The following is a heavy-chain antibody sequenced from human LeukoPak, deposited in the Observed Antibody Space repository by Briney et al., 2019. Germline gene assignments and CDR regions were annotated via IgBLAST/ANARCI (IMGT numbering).Heavy chain of an antibody. CDR2: ISAYNGNT. J-gene: IGHJ4*02. Sequence: GASVTVSCKASGYTFTSYGISWVRQAPGQGLEWMGWISAYNGNTNNAQKLQGRVTMTTDTSTSTAYMELRSLRSDDTAVYYCARVTMVRGVIIMVQGVDYWGQGTLVTVSS. CDR3: ARVTMVRGVIIMVQGVDY. D-gene: IGHD3-10*01. CDR1: GYTFTSYG. V-gene: IGHV1-18*01.